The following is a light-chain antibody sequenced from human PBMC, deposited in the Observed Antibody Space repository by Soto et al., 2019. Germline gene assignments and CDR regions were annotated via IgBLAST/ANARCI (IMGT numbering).Light chain of an antibody. V-gene: IGKV3-20*01. Sequence: ENVLTQSPGTLSLSPGEKATLSCRASQSVTSNFLIWYQQKPGQAPRLLIYGASTRATGIPDRFSGSGSGTDFTLTISRLEPEDFAVYYCQHYVGSPYTFGHGTPLEIK. CDR3: QHYVGSPYT. J-gene: IGKJ2*01. CDR1: QSVTSNF. CDR2: GAS.